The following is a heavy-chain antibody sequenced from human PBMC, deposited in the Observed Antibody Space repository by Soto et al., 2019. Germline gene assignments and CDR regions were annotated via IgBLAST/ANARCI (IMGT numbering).Heavy chain of an antibody. CDR3: VPRPATHRNWFGP. J-gene: IGHJ5*02. CDR1: GFSLTTIGVG. Sequence: QITLREAGPTLVKPTQTLTLTCTFSGFSLTTIGVGVGWIRQPPRGAPEWLALVYWNDNKRYSPSLESRLTITKDTSKNQVVRTLTAMDPMDTATYFCVPRPATHRNWFGPWGQGILVAVSS. CDR2: VYWNDNK. V-gene: IGHV2-5*01.